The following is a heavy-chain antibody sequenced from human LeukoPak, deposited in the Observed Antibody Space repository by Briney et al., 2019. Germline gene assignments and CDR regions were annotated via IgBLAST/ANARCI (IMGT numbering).Heavy chain of an antibody. D-gene: IGHD3-3*01. Sequence: SVKVSCKASGGTFSSYAISWVRQAPGQGLEWMGGIIPIFGVANYAQKFQGRVTITTDESTSTAYMELSSLRSEDTAVYYCARSPVGAWSGYDITSSDYYFYYMDVWGKGTMVTVSS. J-gene: IGHJ6*03. CDR3: ARSPVGAWSGYDITSSDYYFYYMDV. V-gene: IGHV1-69*05. CDR1: GGTFSSYA. CDR2: IIPIFGVA.